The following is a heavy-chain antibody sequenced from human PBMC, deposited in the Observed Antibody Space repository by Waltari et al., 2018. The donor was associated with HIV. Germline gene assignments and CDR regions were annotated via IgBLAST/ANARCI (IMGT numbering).Heavy chain of an antibody. CDR2: IYHSGYT. D-gene: IGHD3-10*01. V-gene: IGHV4-59*08. CDR1: GGSISNYY. J-gene: IGHJ3*01. Sequence: QVQLRESGPGLVKPSETLSLTCNVSGGSISNYYWSWIRQPPGKGLEWIGYIYHSGYTVYSPSLKSRVTISIDTSNNHFSLKLNSVTAADTALYYCARQGNEMVRRVFNSHGFDFWGQGTMVTVSS. CDR3: ARQGNEMVRRVFNSHGFDF.